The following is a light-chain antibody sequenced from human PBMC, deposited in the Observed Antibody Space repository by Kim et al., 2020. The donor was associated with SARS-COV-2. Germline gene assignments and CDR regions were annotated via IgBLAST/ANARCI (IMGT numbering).Light chain of an antibody. J-gene: IGKJ1*01. CDR2: GAS. V-gene: IGKV1-27*01. Sequence: DMQMTQSPSSLSASVGDSVTITCRASQGISRYLAWYQQKPGKAPKLLIYGASKLQSGVPSRFSCSGSGTDFTLTISSLQPEDVATYYCQKYDSAPMALGHGTKVDIK. CDR1: QGISRY. CDR3: QKYDSAPMA.